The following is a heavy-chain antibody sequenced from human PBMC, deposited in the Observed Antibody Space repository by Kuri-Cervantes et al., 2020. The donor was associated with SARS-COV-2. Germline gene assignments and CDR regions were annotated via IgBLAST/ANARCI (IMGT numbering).Heavy chain of an antibody. D-gene: IGHD2-21*01. V-gene: IGHV3-48*01. Sequence: GESLKISCAASGFTFSSYSMNWVRQAPGKGLEWVSYISSSSSTIYYADSVKGRFTISRDNAKNSLYPQMNSLRAEDTAVYYCASTFLWWERRFDYWGQGTLVTVSS. CDR3: ASTFLWWERRFDY. J-gene: IGHJ4*02. CDR2: ISSSSSTI. CDR1: GFTFSSYS.